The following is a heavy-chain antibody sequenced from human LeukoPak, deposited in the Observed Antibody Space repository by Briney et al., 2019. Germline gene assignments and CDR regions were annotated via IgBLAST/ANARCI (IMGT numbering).Heavy chain of an antibody. D-gene: IGHD6-19*01. CDR1: GGSIRSYY. CDR3: ARAGSGWSFDY. J-gene: IGHJ4*02. V-gene: IGHV4-59*01. CDR2: IHYSGST. Sequence: SETLSLTCTVSGGSIRSYYWSWIRQPPGEGLEWIGCIHYSGSTSYNSSLKSRVTISVGMSKNQFSLKLSSVTAADTAVYYCARAGSGWSFDYWGQGTLVTVSS.